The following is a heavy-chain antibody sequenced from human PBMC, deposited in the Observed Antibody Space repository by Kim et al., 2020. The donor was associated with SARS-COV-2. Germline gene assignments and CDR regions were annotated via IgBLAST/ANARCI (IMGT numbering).Heavy chain of an antibody. V-gene: IGHV3-21*01. CDR3: ARGVERVRGVITPFDY. Sequence: GGSLRLSCAASGFTFSSYSMNWVRQAPGKGLEWVSSISSSSSYIYYADSVKGRFTISRDNAKNSLYLQMNSLRAEDTAVYYCARGVERVRGVITPFDYWGQGTLVTVSS. J-gene: IGHJ4*02. CDR2: ISSSSSYI. D-gene: IGHD3-10*01. CDR1: GFTFSSYS.